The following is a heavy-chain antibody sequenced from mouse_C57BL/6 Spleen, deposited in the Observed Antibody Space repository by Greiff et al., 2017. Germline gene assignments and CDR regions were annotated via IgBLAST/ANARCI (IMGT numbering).Heavy chain of an antibody. CDR2: IDPETGGT. D-gene: IGHD1-1*01. CDR3: TRSSRFDY. J-gene: IGHJ2*01. CDR1: GYTFTDYE. V-gene: IGHV1-15*01. Sequence: QVQLQQSGAELVRPGASVTLSCKASGYTFTDYEMHWVKQTPVHGLEWIGAIDPETGGTAYNQKFKGKAIQTADKSSSTAYMELRSLTSEDSAVYYCTRSSRFDYWGQGTTLTVSS.